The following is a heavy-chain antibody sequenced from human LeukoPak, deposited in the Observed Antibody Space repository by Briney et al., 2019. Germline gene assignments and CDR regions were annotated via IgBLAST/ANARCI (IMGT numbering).Heavy chain of an antibody. CDR1: GFTFSTSG. CDR3: AKGIVIVSATGVDY. V-gene: IGHV3-30*02. CDR2: IRYDGSNK. J-gene: IGHJ4*02. Sequence: GGSLRLSCAASGFTFSTSGMHWVRQAPGKGLEWVAFIRYDGSNKYYGDSVKGRFTISRDNSKNTLYLQMNGLRAEDTAVYYCAKGIVIVSATGVDYWGQGTLVTVSS. D-gene: IGHD2/OR15-2a*01.